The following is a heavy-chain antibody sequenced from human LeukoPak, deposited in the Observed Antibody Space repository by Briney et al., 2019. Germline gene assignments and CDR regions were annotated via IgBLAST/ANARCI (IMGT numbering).Heavy chain of an antibody. V-gene: IGHV3-9*01. CDR2: ISWNSGSI. J-gene: IGHJ4*02. D-gene: IGHD5-24*01. CDR1: GFTFDDYA. CDR3: AKDRGRRWLQFDY. Sequence: GGSLRLSCAASGFTFDDYAMHWVRQAPGKGLEWVSGISWNSGSIGYADSVKGRFTISRDNAKNSLYLQTNSLRAEDTALYYCAKDRGRRWLQFDYWGQGTLVTVSS.